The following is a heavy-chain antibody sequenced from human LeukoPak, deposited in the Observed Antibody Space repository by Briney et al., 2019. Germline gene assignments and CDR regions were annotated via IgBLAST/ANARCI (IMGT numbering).Heavy chain of an antibody. J-gene: IGHJ4*02. V-gene: IGHV4-59*13. CDR2: IYYSGST. Sequence: SETLSLTCTVSGPSISDYYWNWIPQPPGKGLEWIGYIYYSGSTNYNPTLKSRVTISVDTSKNQFSLKLSSVTAADTAVYYCARAKAAAGIDYFDYWGQGTLVTVSS. CDR1: GPSISDYY. D-gene: IGHD6-13*01. CDR3: ARAKAAAGIDYFDY.